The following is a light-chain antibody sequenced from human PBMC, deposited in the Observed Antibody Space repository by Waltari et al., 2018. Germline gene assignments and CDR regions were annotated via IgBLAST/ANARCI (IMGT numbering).Light chain of an antibody. CDR3: QQRYIWPPIT. CDR2: DAS. J-gene: IGKJ5*01. Sequence: EIVLTQSPATRYLSAGEIDNLSCRARQSVRVYLAWYQQRPGQAPRLLIFDASNRATGIPARFSGSGSGTDFTLTISSLEPEDFAVYYCQQRYIWPPITFGQGTRLDIK. CDR1: QSVRVY. V-gene: IGKV3-11*01.